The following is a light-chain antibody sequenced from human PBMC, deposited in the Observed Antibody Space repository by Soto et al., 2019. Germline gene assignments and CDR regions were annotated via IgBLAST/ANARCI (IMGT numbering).Light chain of an antibody. CDR3: ATWDNRLTGYV. J-gene: IGLJ1*01. Sequence: QSVLTQPPSVSAAPGQMVTISCSGSLSNIGNSYVSWYQQLPGTAPKLLIYDNDKRPSGIPDRFSGSRSGTSATLGITGLQTGDEADYYCATWDNRLTGYVFGTGTKLTVL. V-gene: IGLV1-51*01. CDR2: DND. CDR1: LSNIGNSY.